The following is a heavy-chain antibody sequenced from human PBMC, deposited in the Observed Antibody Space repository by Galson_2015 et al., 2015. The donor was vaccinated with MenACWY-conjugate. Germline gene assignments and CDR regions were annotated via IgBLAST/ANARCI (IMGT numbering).Heavy chain of an antibody. Sequence: QSGAEVKKPGESLRISCKASGYNFPSFWIGWVRQVPGEGLEWMGIIYPGDSDTKYSPSFEGQVTISADKSINTAYLQWNSLKASDTAIYYCARQLHYCSSASCYHPYYYYNMDVWGQGTTVTVSS. CDR3: ARQLHYCSSASCYHPYYYYNMDV. V-gene: IGHV5-51*01. D-gene: IGHD2-2*01. CDR1: GYNFPSFW. CDR2: IYPGDSDT. J-gene: IGHJ6*03.